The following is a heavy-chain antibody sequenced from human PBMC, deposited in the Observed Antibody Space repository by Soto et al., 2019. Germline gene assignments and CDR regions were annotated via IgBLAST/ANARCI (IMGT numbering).Heavy chain of an antibody. V-gene: IGHV3-74*01. D-gene: IGHD6-19*01. J-gene: IGHJ4*02. Sequence: EVPLVESGGGLVQPGGSLRLSCAASGFAFNDHWMHWVRQAPGKGLVWVSRINRDGSTISYADSVKGRFTISRDNAKITLYLQLNSLRAEDTALYYCARGYSSGPDYWGQGTLVTVSS. CDR1: GFAFNDHW. CDR3: ARGYSSGPDY. CDR2: INRDGSTI.